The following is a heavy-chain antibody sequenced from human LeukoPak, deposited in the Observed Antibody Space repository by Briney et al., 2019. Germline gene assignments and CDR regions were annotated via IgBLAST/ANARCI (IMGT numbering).Heavy chain of an antibody. D-gene: IGHD4-17*01. CDR3: ARHVYGEYGPGDY. CDR1: GDSFSSSSHY. CDR2: IRNSGNT. Sequence: PSDTLSLTCTVSGDSFSSSSHYWGWLRQPPGRGLEWIGSIRNSGNTYYSPSLKSRVTISVDTSKNQFSLKLSSVTAADTAVYYCARHVYGEYGPGDYWGQGILVTVSS. V-gene: IGHV4-39*01. J-gene: IGHJ4*02.